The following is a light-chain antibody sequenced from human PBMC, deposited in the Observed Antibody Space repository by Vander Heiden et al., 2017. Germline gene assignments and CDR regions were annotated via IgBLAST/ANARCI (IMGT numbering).Light chain of an antibody. CDR2: AAS. V-gene: IGKV1-39*01. J-gene: IGKJ3*01. CDR1: QSISSY. CDR3: QQSYSTLMVT. Sequence: DIQMTQSPSSLSASVGDRVTITCRASQSISSYLNWYQQKPGKAPKLLIYAASSLQSGVPSRFSGSGSGTDFTLTISSLQPEDFATYYCQQSYSTLMVTFGHGTKVEIK.